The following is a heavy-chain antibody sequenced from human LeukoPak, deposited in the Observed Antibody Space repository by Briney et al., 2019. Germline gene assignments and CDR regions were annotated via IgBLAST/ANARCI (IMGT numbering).Heavy chain of an antibody. CDR2: IYTSGST. CDR1: GVSISRYY. Sequence: SETLSLTCTVSGVSISRYYWSWIRQPAGKGLEWIGRIYTSGSTNYNPSLKSRVTMSVDTSKNQFSLKLSSVTAADTAVYYCGSYIAAAGPEDDAFDIWGQGTMVTVSS. J-gene: IGHJ3*02. V-gene: IGHV4-4*07. CDR3: GSYIAAAGPEDDAFDI. D-gene: IGHD6-13*01.